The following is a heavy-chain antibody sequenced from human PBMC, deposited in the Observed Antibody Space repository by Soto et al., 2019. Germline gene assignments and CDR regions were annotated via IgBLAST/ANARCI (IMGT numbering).Heavy chain of an antibody. CDR1: GGSLSSYY. Sequence: PSETLSLTCTVSGGSLSSYYWSWIRQPPGKGLEWIGYIYYSGSTNYNPSLKSRVTISVDTSKNQFSLKLSSVTAADTAAYYCARTIAAAGCLDVWGQGTTVTVSS. V-gene: IGHV4-59*01. D-gene: IGHD6-13*01. J-gene: IGHJ6*02. CDR2: IYYSGST. CDR3: ARTIAAAGCLDV.